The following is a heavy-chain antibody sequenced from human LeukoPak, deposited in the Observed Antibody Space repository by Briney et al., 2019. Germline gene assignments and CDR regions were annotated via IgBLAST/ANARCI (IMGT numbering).Heavy chain of an antibody. CDR3: AKLRGRAVAGTDWFDP. V-gene: IGHV3-23*01. J-gene: IGHJ5*02. Sequence: GGSLRLSCVASGVTLSNYAMSWARQAPGKGLEWVSGISSGSGGNTYYADSVKGRFTISRDNSKNTLYLQMNSLRAEDTAVYYCAKLRGRAVAGTDWFDPWGQGTLVTVSS. CDR2: ISSGSGGNT. CDR1: GVTLSNYA. D-gene: IGHD6-19*01.